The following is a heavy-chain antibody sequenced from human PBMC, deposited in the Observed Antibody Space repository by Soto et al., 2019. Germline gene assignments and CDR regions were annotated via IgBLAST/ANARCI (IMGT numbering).Heavy chain of an antibody. CDR3: ARGHPLSLHYGSGSYYNRNSNWFDP. D-gene: IGHD3-10*01. CDR2: INHSGST. CDR1: GGSFSGYY. J-gene: IGHJ5*02. Sequence: SETLSLTCAVYGGSFSGYYWSWIRQPPGKGLEWIGEINHSGSTNYNPSLKSRVTISVDTSKNQFSLKLSSVTAADTAVYYCARGHPLSLHYGSGSYYNRNSNWFDPWGQGTLVTVSS. V-gene: IGHV4-34*01.